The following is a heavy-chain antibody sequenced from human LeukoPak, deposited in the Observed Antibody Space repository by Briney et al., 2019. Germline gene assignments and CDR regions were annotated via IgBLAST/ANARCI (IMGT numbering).Heavy chain of an antibody. Sequence: PXXSLRLSXAXXGFTVXSNYMSWVRQAPGKGLEWVSVIYSVGSTFYADSVKGRFTISRDNSKNTLYLQMNNLRAEDTAVYYCARRPGFDYWGQGTLVTVSS. CDR2: IYSVGST. CDR3: ARRPGFDY. J-gene: IGHJ4*02. V-gene: IGHV3-66*01. CDR1: GFTVXSNY.